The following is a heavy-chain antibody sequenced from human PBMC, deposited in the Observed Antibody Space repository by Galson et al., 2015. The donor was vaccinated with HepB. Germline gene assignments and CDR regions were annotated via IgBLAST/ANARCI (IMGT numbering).Heavy chain of an antibody. CDR3: ARGEIVVEYYYGMDV. Sequence: SVKVSCKASGGTFSSYAISWVRQAPGQGLEWMGGIIPIFGIANYAQKFQGRVTITADESTSTAYMELSSLRSEDTAVYYCARGEIVVEYYYGMDVWSQGTTVTVSS. V-gene: IGHV1-69*13. CDR2: IIPIFGIA. CDR1: GGTFSSYA. J-gene: IGHJ6*02. D-gene: IGHD3-22*01.